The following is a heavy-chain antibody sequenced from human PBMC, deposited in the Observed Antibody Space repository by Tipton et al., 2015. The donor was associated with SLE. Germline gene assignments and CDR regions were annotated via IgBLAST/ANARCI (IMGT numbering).Heavy chain of an antibody. CDR1: GFTFSSYW. D-gene: IGHD1-7*01. J-gene: IGHJ4*02. Sequence: SLRLSCAASGFTFSSYWMHWVRQAPGKGLVWVSRIFSDGSRTTYADSVQGRFTISRDNSKNTLYLHMNSLRVEDTAVYYCAGSSWNYGFFDYWGQGTLVTVSS. CDR2: IFSDGSRT. CDR3: AGSSWNYGFFDY. V-gene: IGHV3-74*01.